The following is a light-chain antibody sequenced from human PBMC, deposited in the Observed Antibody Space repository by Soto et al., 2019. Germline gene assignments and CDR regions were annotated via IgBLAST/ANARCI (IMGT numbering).Light chain of an antibody. V-gene: IGLV3-10*01. Sequence: SYELTQPPSLSVSPGQTARITCSGDAFPKKYAYWYQQRSGQAPVLVIYEDTKRPSGIPERFSGSSSGTTATLTISGAHVEDEGDYFCYSPDSSGGIFGGGTKLTVL. CDR3: YSPDSSGGI. CDR2: EDT. CDR1: AFPKKY. J-gene: IGLJ2*01.